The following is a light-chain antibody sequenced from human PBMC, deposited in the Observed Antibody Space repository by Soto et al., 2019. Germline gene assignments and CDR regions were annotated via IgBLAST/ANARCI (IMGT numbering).Light chain of an antibody. V-gene: IGKV3D-15*01. CDR3: QQSNNWASIT. CDR2: GAS. CDR1: QSVGSD. J-gene: IGKJ1*01. Sequence: IVLTQSPGTLSSSPGERATLSCRASQSVGSDLGWYQQKPGQAPRLLIYGASTRATGIPARFSGSGSGTDFILTISSLQSEDFAVYYCQQSNNWASITFGQGTKVDIK.